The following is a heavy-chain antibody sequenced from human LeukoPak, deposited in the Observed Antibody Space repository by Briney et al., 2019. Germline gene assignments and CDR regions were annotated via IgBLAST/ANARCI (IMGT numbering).Heavy chain of an antibody. CDR1: GYTFTGFY. Sequence: ASVKVSCKASGYTFTGFYIHCVRQAPGQGLEWMGWINPNSGGTNYAQKFQGRVTMTRDTSLSTAYMELSRLKSDDTAVYYCASLNPSITIDWGQGTLVTVSP. CDR3: ASLNPSITID. CDR2: INPNSGGT. J-gene: IGHJ4*02. V-gene: IGHV1-2*02. D-gene: IGHD3-10*01.